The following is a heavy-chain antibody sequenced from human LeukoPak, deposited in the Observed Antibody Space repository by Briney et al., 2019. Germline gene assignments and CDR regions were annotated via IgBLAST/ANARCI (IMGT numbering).Heavy chain of an antibody. D-gene: IGHD4-17*01. V-gene: IGHV3-21*01. Sequence: PGGSLRPSCAGSGFTFSSYTMNWVRQAPGKGLEWVSSISSSATYIYYADSVRGRFTISRDDAKNSLFLHTNSLRAEDTAVYYCATWDDYGDYVAFEYWGQGTLVTVSS. CDR2: ISSSATYI. J-gene: IGHJ4*02. CDR3: ATWDDYGDYVAFEY. CDR1: GFTFSSYT.